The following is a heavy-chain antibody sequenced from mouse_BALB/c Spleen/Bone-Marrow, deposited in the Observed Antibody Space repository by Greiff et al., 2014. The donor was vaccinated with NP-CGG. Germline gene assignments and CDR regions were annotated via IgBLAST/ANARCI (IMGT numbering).Heavy chain of an antibody. Sequence: VQLKQSGPDLVKPSQSLSLTCTVSGYSITSYYSWRWIRQFPGNNLEWVGYIHYSGTTVYNPSLKSRISITRDTSNNQFFLQLNSVTTEDTATYDCSRFAGTPYTMDYWGQGTSVTVSS. CDR3: SRFAGTPYTMDY. CDR2: IHYSGTT. CDR1: GYSITSYYS. J-gene: IGHJ4*01. V-gene: IGHV3-1*02. D-gene: IGHD4-1*01.